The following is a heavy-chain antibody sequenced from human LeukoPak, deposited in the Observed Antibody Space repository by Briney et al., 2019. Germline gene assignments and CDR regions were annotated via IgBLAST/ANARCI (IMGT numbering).Heavy chain of an antibody. D-gene: IGHD3-10*01. V-gene: IGHV3-23*01. Sequence: PGGSLRLSCAASGFTFSSYWMSWVRQAPGKGLEWVSAISGSGGSTYYADSVKGRFTISRDNSKNTLYLQMNSLRAEDTAVYYCAKPPFTMVRGAIEGDAFDIWGQGTMVTVSS. J-gene: IGHJ3*02. CDR1: GFTFSSYW. CDR3: AKPPFTMVRGAIEGDAFDI. CDR2: ISGSGGST.